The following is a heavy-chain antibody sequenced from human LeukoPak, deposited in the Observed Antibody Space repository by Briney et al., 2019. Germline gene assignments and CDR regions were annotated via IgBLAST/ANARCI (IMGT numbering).Heavy chain of an antibody. CDR2: IYYSGIT. CDR3: ARLSVSTGWDLDY. D-gene: IGHD6-19*01. CDR1: GGSISSSSYY. V-gene: IGHV4-39*01. Sequence: PSETLSLTCTVSGGSISSSSYYWGWIRQPPGKGLEWIGSIYYSGITYYNPSLKSRVTISVDTSKNQFSLGLYSVTAADTAVYYCARLSVSTGWDLDYWGQGTLVTVSS. J-gene: IGHJ4*02.